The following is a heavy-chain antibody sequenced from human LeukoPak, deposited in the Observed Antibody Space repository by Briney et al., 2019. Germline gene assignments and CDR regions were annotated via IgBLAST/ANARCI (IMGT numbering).Heavy chain of an antibody. V-gene: IGHV3-21*01. CDR1: GFTFSFYS. D-gene: IGHD4-11*01. J-gene: IGHJ4*02. CDR2: ISSVSSYI. Sequence: PGGSLRLSCVASGFTFSFYSMNWVRQPPGKGREWVSSISSVSSYIYSADLVKGRFTISRDNAKNSLYLQMNSLRAEDTAVYYCAKGSNDFDYWGQGTLVTVSS. CDR3: AKGSNDFDY.